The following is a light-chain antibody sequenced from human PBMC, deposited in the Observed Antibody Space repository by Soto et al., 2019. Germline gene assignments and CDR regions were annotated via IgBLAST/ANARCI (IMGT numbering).Light chain of an antibody. J-gene: IGKJ1*01. CDR3: QQYNSLPWT. CDR2: DAS. CDR1: QSISSW. V-gene: IGKV1-5*01. Sequence: DIQMTQSPSTLSASVGDRVTITCRASQSISSWLAWYQQKPGKAHKLLIYDASSWERGRPSRFSGSGSETEFTLTISSLQPDDFATYYCQQYNSLPWTFGQGTKVEIK.